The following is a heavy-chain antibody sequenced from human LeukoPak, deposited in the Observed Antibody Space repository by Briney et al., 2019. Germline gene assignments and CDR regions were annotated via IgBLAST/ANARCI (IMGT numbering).Heavy chain of an antibody. Sequence: PGGSLRLSCAASGFTDSGFRFSDYWMTWVRQAPGQGLEWVANINQDRREKNYVDSVKGRFTISRDNAKNSVYLQMNNLGAEDTAMYYCASLVVITTSLTVNSWYFDLWGRGTLVTVYS. CDR2: INQDRREK. J-gene: IGHJ2*01. CDR1: GFTDSGFRFSDYW. CDR3: ASLVVITTSLTVNSWYFDL. D-gene: IGHD3-22*01. V-gene: IGHV3-7*01.